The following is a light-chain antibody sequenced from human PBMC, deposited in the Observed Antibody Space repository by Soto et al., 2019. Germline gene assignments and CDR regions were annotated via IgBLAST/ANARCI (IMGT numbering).Light chain of an antibody. CDR1: QSVSSY. CDR3: QQRSNWPIT. CDR2: DAS. V-gene: IGKV3-11*01. Sequence: EIVLTQSPATLSLSPGERATLSCRASQSVSSYLAWYQQKPGQAPRLLIYDASNRATGIPARVSGSGSGTDFTRTISSLEPEDFAVYFCQQRSNWPITFGPGTKVVIK. J-gene: IGKJ3*01.